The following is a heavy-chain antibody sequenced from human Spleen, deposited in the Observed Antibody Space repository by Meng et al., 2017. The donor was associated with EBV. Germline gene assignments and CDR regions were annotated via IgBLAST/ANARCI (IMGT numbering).Heavy chain of an antibody. CDR3: ARVFSGQGVIGGSDH. Sequence: VVQSGAYVRKHASSVKFLCETVGGTLTSIASSWVLKAPGQALEWFGGLIPMSDAPHYAQKFQGRVTITADESTSTPYMELSGLRSEDTAVYYCARVFSGQGVIGGSDHWGQGSLVTVSS. V-gene: IGHV1-69*01. D-gene: IGHD3-10*01. CDR1: GGTLTSIA. J-gene: IGHJ4*02. CDR2: LIPMSDAP.